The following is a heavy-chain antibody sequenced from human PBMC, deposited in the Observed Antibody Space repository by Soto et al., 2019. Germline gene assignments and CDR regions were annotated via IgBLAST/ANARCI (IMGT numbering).Heavy chain of an antibody. J-gene: IGHJ4*02. V-gene: IGHV3-74*03. CDR2: ISSDATRI. CDR3: ARVAALHTNVGVVLVN. D-gene: IGHD2-8*02. Sequence: GGSLRLSCAASGFRFGTYAMHWVRQAPGKGLVWVSRISSDATRITYADSVKGRFTISRDNAKNTLTLQMHSLRTEDAAAYSCARVAALHTNVGVVLVNWGQGSRVTVSS. CDR1: GFRFGTYA.